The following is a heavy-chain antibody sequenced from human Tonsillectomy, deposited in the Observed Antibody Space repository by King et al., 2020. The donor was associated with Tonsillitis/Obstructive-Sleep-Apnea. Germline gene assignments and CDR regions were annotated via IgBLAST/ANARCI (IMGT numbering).Heavy chain of an antibody. J-gene: IGHJ4*02. CDR2: IKQDGSEK. V-gene: IGHV3-7*04. CDR3: ARDGVTDIVVVVAPFDY. Sequence: VQLVESGGGLVQPGGSLRLSCAASGFTFSSYWMSWVRQAPGKGLEWVANIKQDGSEKYYVDSVKGRFTISRDNAKNSLYLQMNSLRAEDTAVYYCARDGVTDIVVVVAPFDYWGQGTLVTVSS. D-gene: IGHD2-15*01. CDR1: GFTFSSYW.